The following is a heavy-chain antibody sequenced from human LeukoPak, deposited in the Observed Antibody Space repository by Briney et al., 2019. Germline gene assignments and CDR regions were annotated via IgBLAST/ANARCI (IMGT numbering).Heavy chain of an antibody. Sequence: SVKVSCKASGYTFTGYYMHWVRQAPGQGLEWMGGIIPIFGTANYAQKFQGRVTITADESTSTAYMELSSLRSEDTAVYYCARDRLSVSPGQRMNWFDPWGQGTLVTVSS. J-gene: IGHJ5*02. CDR3: ARDRLSVSPGQRMNWFDP. CDR1: GYTFTGYY. CDR2: IIPIFGTA. D-gene: IGHD1-1*01. V-gene: IGHV1-69*13.